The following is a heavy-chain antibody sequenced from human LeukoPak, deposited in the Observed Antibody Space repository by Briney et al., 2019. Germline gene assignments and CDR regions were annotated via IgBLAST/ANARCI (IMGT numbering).Heavy chain of an antibody. V-gene: IGHV1-2*02. CDR2: VNPNSGDT. J-gene: IGHJ4*02. CDR3: VRAGHDY. CDR1: GYTFTGYY. Sequence: ASVKVSCKAPGYTFTGYYVEWVRQAPGQGLEWMGEVNPNSGDTNYAQKFQGRVTMSRDRSIGTAYMELSRLRSDDTAVYYCVRAGHDYWGQGTLVTVSS.